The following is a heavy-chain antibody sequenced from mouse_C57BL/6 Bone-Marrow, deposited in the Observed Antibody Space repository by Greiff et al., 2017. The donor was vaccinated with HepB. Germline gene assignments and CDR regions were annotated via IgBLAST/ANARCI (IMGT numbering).Heavy chain of an antibody. CDR2: IRSKSNNYAT. CDR3: TTFYAMDY. V-gene: IGHV10-1*01. J-gene: IGHJ4*01. Sequence: EADGGLVQPKGSLKLSCAASGFSFNTYAMNWVRQAPGKGLEWVARIRSKSNNYATYYADSVKDRFTISRDDSESMLYLQMNNLKTEDTAMYYCTTFYAMDYWGQGTSVTVSS. D-gene: IGHD5-5*01. CDR1: GFSFNTYA.